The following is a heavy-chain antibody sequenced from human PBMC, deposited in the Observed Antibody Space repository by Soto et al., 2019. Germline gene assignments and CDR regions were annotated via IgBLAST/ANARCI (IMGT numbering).Heavy chain of an antibody. Sequence: ASVKVSCKASGYSFTNNDVSWVRQATGQGLEWMGWMNPGSGDTGYAQKFQGRVTMTRDISIATAYMELSSLRSDDTAIYYCARMATFGSLNWFDPWGQGTLVTVPQ. J-gene: IGHJ5*02. CDR3: ARMATFGSLNWFDP. CDR1: GYSFTNND. CDR2: MNPGSGDT. V-gene: IGHV1-8*01. D-gene: IGHD3-16*01.